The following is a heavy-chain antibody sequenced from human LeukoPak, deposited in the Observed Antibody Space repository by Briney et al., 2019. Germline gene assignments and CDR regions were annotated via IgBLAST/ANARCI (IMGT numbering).Heavy chain of an antibody. CDR2: ISSSSSYI. CDR3: AKGYCSSTSCCIGY. D-gene: IGHD2-2*01. Sequence: GGSLRLSCAASGFTFSSYSMNWVRQAPGKGLKWVSSISSSSSYIYYADSVKGRFTISRDNAKNSLYLQMNSLRAEDTAVYYCAKGYCSSTSCCIGYWGQGTLVTVSS. V-gene: IGHV3-21*01. CDR1: GFTFSSYS. J-gene: IGHJ4*02.